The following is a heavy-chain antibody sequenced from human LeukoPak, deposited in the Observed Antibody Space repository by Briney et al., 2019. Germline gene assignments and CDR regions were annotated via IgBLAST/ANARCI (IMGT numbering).Heavy chain of an antibody. V-gene: IGHV3-74*01. Sequence: GGSLRLSCAASGCTFGNSWVHWVRQAPGKGLVWVSLINADGSTATYADSVKGRFTISRDNARNTLSLQMNSLTIEDTAVYYCVVVVEPPDSDGFDVWGQGTMITVSS. CDR1: GCTFGNSW. CDR3: VVVVEPPDSDGFDV. D-gene: IGHD1-14*01. CDR2: INADGSTA. J-gene: IGHJ3*01.